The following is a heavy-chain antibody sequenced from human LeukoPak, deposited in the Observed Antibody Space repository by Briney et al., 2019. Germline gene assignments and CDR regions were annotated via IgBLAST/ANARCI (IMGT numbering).Heavy chain of an antibody. Sequence: SETLSLTCAVYGGSFSGYYWSWIRQPPGKGLEWIGEINHSGSTSYNPSLKSRVTISVDTSKNQFSLKLSSVTAADTAVYYCARGYPPSLTMVRGGMRWFDPWGQGTLVTVSS. J-gene: IGHJ5*02. CDR2: INHSGST. V-gene: IGHV4-34*01. CDR1: GGSFSGYY. D-gene: IGHD3-10*01. CDR3: ARGYPPSLTMVRGGMRWFDP.